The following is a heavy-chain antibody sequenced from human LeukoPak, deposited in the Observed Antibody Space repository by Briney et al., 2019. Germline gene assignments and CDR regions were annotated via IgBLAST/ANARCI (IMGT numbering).Heavy chain of an antibody. CDR1: GYTFIGYY. CDR2: INPNSGGT. J-gene: IGHJ5*02. CDR3: ARDHLRGELLYWFDP. D-gene: IGHD1-26*01. V-gene: IGHV1-2*02. Sequence: ASVKVSCKASGYTFIGYYMHWVRQARGQGLEWMGWINPNSGGTNYAQKFQGRVTMTRDTSISTAYMELSRLRSDDTAVYYCARDHLRGELLYWFDPWGQGTLVTVSS.